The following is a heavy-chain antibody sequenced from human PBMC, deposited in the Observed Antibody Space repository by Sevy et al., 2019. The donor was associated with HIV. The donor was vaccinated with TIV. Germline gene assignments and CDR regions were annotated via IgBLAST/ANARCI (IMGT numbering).Heavy chain of an antibody. CDR3: ARDRGAWGV. J-gene: IGHJ6*04. CDR2: IYYSGST. V-gene: IGHV4-59*01. Sequence: SETLSLTCTVSGGSISSYYWSWIRQPPGMGLEWIGYIYYSGSTNYNPSLKSRVTISVDTSKNQFSLKLSSVTAADTAVYYCARDRGAWGVWGKGTTVTVSS. CDR1: GGSISSYY. D-gene: IGHD3-16*01.